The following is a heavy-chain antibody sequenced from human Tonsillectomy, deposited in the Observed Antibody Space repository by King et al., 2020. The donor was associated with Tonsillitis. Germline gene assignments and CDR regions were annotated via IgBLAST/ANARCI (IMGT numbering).Heavy chain of an antibody. CDR2: ISYDGSDK. J-gene: IGHJ4*02. Sequence: VQLVESGGGVVQPGRSLRLSCAASGFTFSSHGMHWVRQAPGKGLEWVAVISYDGSDKYYADSVKGRFTISRDNSKNTLYMQMNSLRAEDTAVYYCAKDRGYSTIHYFDHWGQGTLVTVSS. V-gene: IGHV3-30*18. CDR3: AKDRGYSTIHYFDH. D-gene: IGHD6-13*01. CDR1: GFTFSSHG.